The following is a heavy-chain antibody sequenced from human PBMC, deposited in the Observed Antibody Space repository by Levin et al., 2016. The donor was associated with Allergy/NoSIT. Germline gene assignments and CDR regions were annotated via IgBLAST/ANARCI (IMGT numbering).Heavy chain of an antibody. CDR2: ISYDGSNK. Sequence: WIRQPPGKGLEWVAVISYDGSNKYYADSVKGRFTISRDNSKNTLYLQMNSLRAEDTAVYYCARGGSGSYAIFVDYWGQGTLVTVSS. J-gene: IGHJ4*02. CDR3: ARGGSGSYAIFVDY. D-gene: IGHD3-10*01. V-gene: IGHV3-30-3*01.